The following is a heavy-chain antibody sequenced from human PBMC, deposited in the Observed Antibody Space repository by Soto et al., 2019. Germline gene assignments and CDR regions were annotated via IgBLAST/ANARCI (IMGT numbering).Heavy chain of an antibody. V-gene: IGHV1-18*01. CDR3: ATGGTPIDY. Sequence: QVQLVQSGAEVKKPGASVKVSCKASGYTFTNFGISWVRQAPGQGLEWMGWISAYNGNTNYAQNFQGRVTMTTDTPTSTAYRELRSRGSDDTAVNYWATGGTPIDYWGQGTLVTVSS. D-gene: IGHD3-16*01. J-gene: IGHJ4*02. CDR1: GYTFTNFG. CDR2: ISAYNGNT.